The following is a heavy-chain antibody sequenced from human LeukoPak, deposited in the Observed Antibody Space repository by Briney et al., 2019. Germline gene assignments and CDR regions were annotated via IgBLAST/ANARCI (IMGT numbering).Heavy chain of an antibody. V-gene: IGHV1-69*05. Sequence: ASVKVSCKTSGGTFSRYAISWVRQAPGQGLEWMGRFIPIVGTANYALKFQGRVSITTDESTSTSNKELSSLRSDDTAVYYCARDLGISGTYDNYCFDHWGQGTLVTVSS. J-gene: IGHJ4*02. D-gene: IGHD1-20*01. CDR1: GGTFSRYA. CDR2: FIPIVGTA. CDR3: ARDLGISGTYDNYCFDH.